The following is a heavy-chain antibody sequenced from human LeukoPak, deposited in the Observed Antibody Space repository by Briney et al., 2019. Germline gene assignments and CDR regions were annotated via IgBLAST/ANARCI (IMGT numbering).Heavy chain of an antibody. CDR1: GFTFSSYS. D-gene: IGHD6-19*01. CDR2: ITSSSSYI. CDR3: AKDREAVATHYFDC. Sequence: GGSLRLSCAASGFTFSSYSMNWVRQAPGKGLEWVSSITSSSSYIYYADSVKGRFTISRDNAKNSLYLQMNSLRADDTAVYYCAKDREAVATHYFDCWGQGTLVTVSS. V-gene: IGHV3-21*01. J-gene: IGHJ4*02.